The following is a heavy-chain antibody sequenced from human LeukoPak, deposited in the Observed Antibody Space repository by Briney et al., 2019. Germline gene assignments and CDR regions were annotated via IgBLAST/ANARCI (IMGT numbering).Heavy chain of an antibody. Sequence: ASVKVSCKASGYTFTSYGISWVRQAPGQGLEWMGWISAYNGNTNYAQKLQGRVTMTTDTSTSTAYMELRSLRSEDTAVYYCARVRRWFGEAGDYYYMDVWGKGTTVTISS. D-gene: IGHD3-10*01. CDR2: ISAYNGNT. V-gene: IGHV1-18*01. J-gene: IGHJ6*03. CDR3: ARVRRWFGEAGDYYYMDV. CDR1: GYTFTSYG.